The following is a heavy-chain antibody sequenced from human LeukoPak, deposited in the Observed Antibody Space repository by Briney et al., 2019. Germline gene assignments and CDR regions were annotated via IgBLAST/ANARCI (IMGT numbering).Heavy chain of an antibody. CDR2: ISGSGDVT. CDR3: AKGSGSYSYFDY. J-gene: IGHJ4*02. CDR1: GFTFRSFS. Sequence: GGSLRLSCAASGFTFRSFSMSWVRQAPGKGLEWISVISGSGDVTGYADSVKGRFTISRDNSKNTVDLQMKSLRAEDTAVYYCAKGSGSYSYFDYWGQGTLVTVSS. D-gene: IGHD1-26*01. V-gene: IGHV3-23*01.